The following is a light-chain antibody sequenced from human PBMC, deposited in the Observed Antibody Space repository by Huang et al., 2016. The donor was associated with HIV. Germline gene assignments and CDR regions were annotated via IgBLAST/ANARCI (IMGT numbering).Light chain of an antibody. CDR1: QSVRDK. V-gene: IGKV3-15*01. J-gene: IGKJ4*01. CDR2: ATS. Sequence: EIVMTQSPDTLSVSPGERATLSCRAIQSVRDKLAWYQQKPGQAPRLLLHATSTRAAGVPARFSGSGSGTEFTLTISSLQSEDCGVYYCQQYESWPPLTFGGGTKVEIK. CDR3: QQYESWPPLT.